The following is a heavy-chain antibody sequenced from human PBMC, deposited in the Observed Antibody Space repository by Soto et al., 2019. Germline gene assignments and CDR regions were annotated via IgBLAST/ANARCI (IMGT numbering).Heavy chain of an antibody. Sequence: PGESLKICCKGSEYSFTNYWIAWGRHMPGKGLEYIRIIYPSDSTTRYSPAFQGQITISANKSISTAYLQWNSLKASDTAMYYCARHGVYGDYSSNYFDPWGQGTLVTVSS. J-gene: IGHJ5*02. CDR3: ARHGVYGDYSSNYFDP. V-gene: IGHV5-51*01. D-gene: IGHD4-17*01. CDR2: IYPSDSTT. CDR1: EYSFTNYW.